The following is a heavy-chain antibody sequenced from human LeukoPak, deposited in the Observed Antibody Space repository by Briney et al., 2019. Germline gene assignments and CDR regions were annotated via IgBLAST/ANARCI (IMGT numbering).Heavy chain of an antibody. CDR1: GFTFSSYG. CDR3: ARVVGYDYVWGSTRPDGFDI. D-gene: IGHD3-16*01. Sequence: PGGSLRLSCAASGFTFSSYGMYWVRQAPGKGLEWVSRINGDGSDPSYADFVKGRFTISRDNAKNSLFLQMNSLRVDDTAVFYCARVVGYDYVWGSTRPDGFDIWGQGTVVTVSS. J-gene: IGHJ3*02. V-gene: IGHV3-74*01. CDR2: INGDGSDP.